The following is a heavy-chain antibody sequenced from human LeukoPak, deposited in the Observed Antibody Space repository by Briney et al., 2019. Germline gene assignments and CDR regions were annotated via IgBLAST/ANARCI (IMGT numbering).Heavy chain of an antibody. CDR1: GGSISSYY. V-gene: IGHV4-39*01. CDR3: ASKYYDFWSGYWHGMDV. J-gene: IGHJ6*02. Sequence: PSGTLSLTCTVSGGSISSYYWGWIRQPPGKGLEWIGSIYYSGSTYYNPSLKSRVTISVDTSKNQFSLKLSSVTAADTAVYYCASKYYDFWSGYWHGMDVWGQGTTVTVSS. CDR2: IYYSGST. D-gene: IGHD3-3*01.